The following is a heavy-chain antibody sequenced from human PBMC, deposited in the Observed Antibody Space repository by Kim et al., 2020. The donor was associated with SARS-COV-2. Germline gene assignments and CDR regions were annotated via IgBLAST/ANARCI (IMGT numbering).Heavy chain of an antibody. V-gene: IGHV3-33*01. J-gene: IGHJ4*02. Sequence: GGSLRLSCAASGFTFSSYGMHWVRQAPGKGLEWVAVIWYDGSNKYYADSVKGRFTISRDNSKNTLYLQMNSLRAEDTAVYYCARDFGEGGYSGYDFDYWGQGTLVTVSS. CDR3: ARDFGEGGYSGYDFDY. D-gene: IGHD5-12*01. CDR2: IWYDGSNK. CDR1: GFTFSSYG.